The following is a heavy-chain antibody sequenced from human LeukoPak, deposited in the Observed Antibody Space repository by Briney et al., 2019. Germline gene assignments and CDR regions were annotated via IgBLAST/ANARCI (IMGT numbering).Heavy chain of an antibody. Sequence: GGSLRLSCAASGCTLSSYAMTWVRQAPGRGLEWVSSVDGGGGGTYYADSVKGRFTISRDNSKDTLYLQMNGLRAEDTAVYFCAKQSAGSAAWYSLHYDFWGQGTLVTVSS. J-gene: IGHJ4*02. D-gene: IGHD6-13*01. CDR3: AKQSAGSAAWYSLHYDF. CDR1: GCTLSSYA. CDR2: VDGGGGGT. V-gene: IGHV3-23*01.